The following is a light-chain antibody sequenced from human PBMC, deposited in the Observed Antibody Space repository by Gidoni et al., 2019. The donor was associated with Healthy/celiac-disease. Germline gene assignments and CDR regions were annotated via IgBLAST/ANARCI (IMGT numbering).Light chain of an antibody. CDR2: KAS. CDR1: QSISSW. V-gene: IGKV1-5*03. J-gene: IGKJ4*02. CDR3: QQYSSYLWT. Sequence: IQTTHSPSTLYASVGDRVTITCRASQSISSWLAWYQQKPGKAPKLLISKASSLEGGGPSGSCSSGAGTEFTITISSLQPDDFAAYYCQQYSSYLWTFXGXTKVEIK.